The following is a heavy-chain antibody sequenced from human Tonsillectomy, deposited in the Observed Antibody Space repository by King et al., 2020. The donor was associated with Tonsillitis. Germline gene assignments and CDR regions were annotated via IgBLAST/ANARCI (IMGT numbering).Heavy chain of an antibody. Sequence: VQLVESGGGLIQPGGSLRLSCAASGFTVSSNYMSWVRQAPGKGLEWVSVIYSGGSTYYADSVKGRFTFSRDNSKNTLYLQMNSLRAEDTAVYYCARVLRGNYYDSSGYPAYWGQGTLVTVSS. CDR1: GFTVSSNY. CDR2: IYSGGST. D-gene: IGHD3-22*01. CDR3: ARVLRGNYYDSSGYPAY. V-gene: IGHV3-53*01. J-gene: IGHJ4*02.